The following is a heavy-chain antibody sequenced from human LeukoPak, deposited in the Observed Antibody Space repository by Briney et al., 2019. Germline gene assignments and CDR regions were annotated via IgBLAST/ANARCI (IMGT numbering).Heavy chain of an antibody. CDR2: ISGSGGST. J-gene: IGHJ4*02. Sequence: GGSLRLSCAASGFTFSNAWMNWVRQAPGKGLEWVSAISGSGGSTYYADSVKGRFTISRDNSKNTLYLQMNSLRAEDTAVYCCASFPTYYYDSSGYFLYWGQGTLVTVSS. V-gene: IGHV3-23*01. D-gene: IGHD3-22*01. CDR3: ASFPTYYYDSSGYFLY. CDR1: GFTFSNAW.